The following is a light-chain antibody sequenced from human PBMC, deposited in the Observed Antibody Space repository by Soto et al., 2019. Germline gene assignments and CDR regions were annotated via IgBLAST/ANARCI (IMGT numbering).Light chain of an antibody. CDR1: QSIDKY. J-gene: IGKJ5*01. V-gene: IGKV1-39*01. Sequence: DIQMTQSPSSLSASVGDRVTITCRASQSIDKYVNWYQQKPGKGPNLLIYAASTLQSGVPSRFSGSGSGTDFTLTVSSLQPEDFATYYCHQSYDIPTFGQGTRLEI. CDR2: AAS. CDR3: HQSYDIPT.